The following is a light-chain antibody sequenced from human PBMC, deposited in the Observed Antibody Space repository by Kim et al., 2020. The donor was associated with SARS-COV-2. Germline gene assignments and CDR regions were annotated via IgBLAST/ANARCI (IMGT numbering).Light chain of an antibody. CDR2: EDN. Sequence: PGKNVPTSGPRSRGRIASNFVQWYQQRPGSTPTSVISEDNQGPSWVPARFSGSIDDSSNSASLTISGLKTEDEADYYCQSGRLFGGGTQLTVL. V-gene: IGLV6-57*01. CDR1: RGRIASNF. J-gene: IGLJ2*01. CDR3: QSGRL.